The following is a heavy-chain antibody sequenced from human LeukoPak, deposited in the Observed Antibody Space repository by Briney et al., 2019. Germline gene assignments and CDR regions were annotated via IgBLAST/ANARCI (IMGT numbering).Heavy chain of an antibody. V-gene: IGHV3-30*02. CDR2: IRSDGSNK. CDR1: GFTFSSYG. CDR3: EIWSGYYKDFDY. J-gene: IGHJ4*02. D-gene: IGHD3-3*01. Sequence: GGSLKVSCAASGFTFSSYGMHWVRQAPGKGLEWVGFIRSDGSNKYYADSVKGRFTISRDNSMNTPYLQMKSLRADDTAVYYCEIWSGYYKDFDYWGQGTLVTVSS.